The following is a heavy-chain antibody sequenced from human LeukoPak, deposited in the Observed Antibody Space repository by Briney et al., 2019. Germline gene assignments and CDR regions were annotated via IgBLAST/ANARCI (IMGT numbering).Heavy chain of an antibody. V-gene: IGHV3-48*03. D-gene: IGHD2-2*01. J-gene: IGHJ4*02. CDR3: AHGTMYQLDY. CDR2: ISSSGSTI. CDR1: GFTFSSYE. Sequence: GGSLRLSCAASGFTFSSYEMNWVRQAPGKGLEWVSYISSSGSTIYYADSVKGRFTISRDNSKNTLYLQMNSLRAEDTAVYYCAHGTMYQLDYWGQGTLVTVSS.